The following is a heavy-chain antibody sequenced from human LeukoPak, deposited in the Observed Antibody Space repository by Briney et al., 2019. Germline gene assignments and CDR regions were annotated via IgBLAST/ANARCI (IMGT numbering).Heavy chain of an antibody. CDR1: GFTFSNYG. CDR3: ANRPTGIENAFET. V-gene: IGHV3-21*01. Sequence: GGSLILSCAASGFTFSNYGMHWVRQAPGKGLEWVSGISSSSSYRYYADSVRGRFTISRDNAKNSLFLQMNSLRAEDTAVYYCANRPTGIENAFETWGQGTMVTVSS. D-gene: IGHD1-1*01. J-gene: IGHJ3*02. CDR2: ISSSSSYR.